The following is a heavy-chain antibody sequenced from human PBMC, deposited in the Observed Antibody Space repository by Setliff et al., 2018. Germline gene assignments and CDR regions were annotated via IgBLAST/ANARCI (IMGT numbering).Heavy chain of an antibody. CDR3: ARILGSGYPDY. V-gene: IGHV2-70*04. Sequence: SGPTLVNPRRVSGTCTFSGFSLSTSGMRVSWIRQPPGKALEWLARIDWDDDKFYSTSLKTRLTISKDNSKNQVVLTMTNMDPVDTATYYCARILGSGYPDYWGQGTLVTVSS. CDR1: GFSLSTSGMR. J-gene: IGHJ4*02. D-gene: IGHD3-9*01. CDR2: IDWDDDK.